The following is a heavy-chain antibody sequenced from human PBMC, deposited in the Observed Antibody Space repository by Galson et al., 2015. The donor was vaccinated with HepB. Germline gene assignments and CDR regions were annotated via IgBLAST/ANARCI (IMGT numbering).Heavy chain of an antibody. CDR1: GGSFSGYY. V-gene: IGHV4-34*01. Sequence: ETLSLTCTVSGGSFSGYYWSWIRQPPGKGLEWIGEINHSGSTNYNPSLKSRVTMSVDTSKNQFSLKLSSVTAAHTAVYYCARGGSLYSGYDFEGLPAQGDPNDYWGQGTLVTVSS. CDR2: INHSGST. CDR3: ARGGSLYSGYDFEGLPAQGDPNDY. D-gene: IGHD5-12*01. J-gene: IGHJ4*02.